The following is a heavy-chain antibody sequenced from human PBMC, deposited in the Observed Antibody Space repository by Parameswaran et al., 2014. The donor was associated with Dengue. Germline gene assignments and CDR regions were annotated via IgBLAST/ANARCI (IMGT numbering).Heavy chain of an antibody. J-gene: IGHJ4*02. V-gene: IGHV1-3*01. CDR3: ARDLLVSPQWFGELLYPSFDY. D-gene: IGHD3-10*01. Sequence: WVRQAPGQRLEWMGWINAGNGNTKYSQKFQGRVTITRDTSASTAYMELSSLRSEDTAVYYCARDLLVSPQWFGELLYPSFDYWGQGTLVTVSS. CDR2: INAGNGNT.